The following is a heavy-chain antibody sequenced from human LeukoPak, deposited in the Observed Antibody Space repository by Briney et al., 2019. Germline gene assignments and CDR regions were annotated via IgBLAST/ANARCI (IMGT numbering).Heavy chain of an antibody. CDR2: ISYDGSNK. D-gene: IGHD3-3*01. V-gene: IGHV3-30-3*01. Sequence: PGGSLRLSCAASGFTFSSYAMHWVRQAPGKGLEWVAVISYDGSNKYYADSVKGRFTFSSDNSKNTLYLQMNSLRAEDTAVYYCARGAIFGVVSSYYGMDVWGQGTTVTVSS. J-gene: IGHJ6*02. CDR1: GFTFSSYA. CDR3: ARGAIFGVVSSYYGMDV.